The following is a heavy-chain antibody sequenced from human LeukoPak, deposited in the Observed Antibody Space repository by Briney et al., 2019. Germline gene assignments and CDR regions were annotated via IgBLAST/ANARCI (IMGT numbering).Heavy chain of an antibody. J-gene: IGHJ4*02. CDR1: GGSISSYY. Sequence: PSETLSLTCTVSGGSISSYYWSWIRQPPGKGLEWIGYIYYSGSTNYNPSLKSRVTISVDTSKNQFSLKLSSVTAADTAVYYCAGGEWEPRCDYWGQGTLVTVSS. D-gene: IGHD1-26*01. CDR3: AGGEWEPRCDY. V-gene: IGHV4-59*01. CDR2: IYYSGST.